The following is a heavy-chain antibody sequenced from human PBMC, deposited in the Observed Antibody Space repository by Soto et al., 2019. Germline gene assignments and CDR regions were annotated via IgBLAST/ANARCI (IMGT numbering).Heavy chain of an antibody. CDR3: AKDSVPIAAAGTSWDY. Sequence: EVQLVESGGGLVQPGRSLRLSCAASGFTFDDYAMHWVRQAPGKGLEWVSGISWNSGSIGYADSVKGRFTISRDNAKNSLYLQMNSLRAEDTALYYCAKDSVPIAAAGTSWDYWGQGTLVTVSS. V-gene: IGHV3-9*01. CDR2: ISWNSGSI. D-gene: IGHD6-13*01. J-gene: IGHJ4*02. CDR1: GFTFDDYA.